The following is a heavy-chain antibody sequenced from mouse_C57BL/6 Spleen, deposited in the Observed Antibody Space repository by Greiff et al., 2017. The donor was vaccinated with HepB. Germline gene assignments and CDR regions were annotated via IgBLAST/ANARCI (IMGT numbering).Heavy chain of an antibody. Sequence: DVMLVESGEGLVKPGGSLKLSCAASGFTFSSYAMSWVRQTPEKRLEWVAYISSGGDYIYYADTVKGRFTISRDNARNTLYLQMSSLKSEDTAMYYCTRDLPEVYYAMDYWGQGTSVTVSS. CDR2: ISSGGDYI. CDR3: TRDLPEVYYAMDY. J-gene: IGHJ4*01. V-gene: IGHV5-9-1*02. CDR1: GFTFSSYA.